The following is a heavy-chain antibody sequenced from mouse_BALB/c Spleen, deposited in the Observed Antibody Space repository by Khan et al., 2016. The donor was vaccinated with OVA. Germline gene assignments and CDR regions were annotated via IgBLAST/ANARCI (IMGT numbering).Heavy chain of an antibody. CDR1: GFTFRSYA. D-gene: IGHD2-4*01. V-gene: IGHV5-6-5*01. CDR2: ISSGGNT. CDR3: ARAKYDDDGSPYAMDD. Sequence: EVKLVESGGGLVKPGGSLTLSCAASGFTFRSYAMSWVRQTPEKRLEWVASISSGGNTYYTDSVKGRFTISIDNDRNILHLQMSSLRSEDTAMYYCARAKYDDDGSPYAMDDWGQGTSVTVSS. J-gene: IGHJ4*01.